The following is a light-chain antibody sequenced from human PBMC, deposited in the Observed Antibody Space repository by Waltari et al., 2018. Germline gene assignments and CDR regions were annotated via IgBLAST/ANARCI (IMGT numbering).Light chain of an antibody. Sequence: DIQMIQSPSTLSAYVGDTVTITCRASRALNSWLAWYQQKPGRAPRLLMYKASTLESGVPSRFSGVGARTDYTLTISNLQPEDSAIYYCQQSYSTWTSGQGTKVEIK. J-gene: IGKJ1*01. CDR2: KAS. CDR3: QQSYSTWT. CDR1: RALNSW. V-gene: IGKV1-5*03.